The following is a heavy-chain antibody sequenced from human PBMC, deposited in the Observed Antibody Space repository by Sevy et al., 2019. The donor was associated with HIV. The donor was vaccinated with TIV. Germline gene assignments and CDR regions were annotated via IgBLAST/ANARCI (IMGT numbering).Heavy chain of an antibody. Sequence: GGSLRLSCAASGFTFSSYGMHWVRQAPGKGLEWVAVIWYDGSNKYYADSVKGRFTISRDNSKNTLYLQIDSLRAEDMDVYYCARDPSTYYYDSSRHRFDYWGQGTLVTVSS. J-gene: IGHJ4*02. CDR3: ARDPSTYYYDSSRHRFDY. CDR1: GFTFSSYG. V-gene: IGHV3-33*01. CDR2: IWYDGSNK. D-gene: IGHD3-22*01.